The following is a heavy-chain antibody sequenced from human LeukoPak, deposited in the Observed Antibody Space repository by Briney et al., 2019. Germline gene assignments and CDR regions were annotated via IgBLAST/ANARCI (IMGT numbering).Heavy chain of an antibody. V-gene: IGHV4-59*01. Sequence: SETLSLTCTVSGGSISSYYWSWIRQPPGKGLEWIGDIYYSGSTNYNPSLKSRGTISVDTSKHQFPQKLSSVTAADTAVYYCAGFRCGRLVYYYYYYMDVWGKGTTVTVSS. CDR1: GGSISSYY. CDR2: IYYSGST. CDR3: AGFRCGRLVYYYYYYMDV. J-gene: IGHJ6*03. D-gene: IGHD5-24*01.